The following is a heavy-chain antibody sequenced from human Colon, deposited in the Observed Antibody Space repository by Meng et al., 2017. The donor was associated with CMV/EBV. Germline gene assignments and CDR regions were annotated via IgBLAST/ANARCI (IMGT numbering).Heavy chain of an antibody. Sequence: GESLKISCAASGFTFSNYAMTWVRQTPGKGLEWVSLIFSGGSNTFYADSVKARFTISRDNSKNTLYLQMNSLRVEDTAMYYCARGWPPDFWGQGTLVTVSS. CDR3: ARGWPPDF. D-gene: IGHD6-13*01. CDR2: IFSGGSNT. V-gene: IGHV3-23*03. CDR1: GFTFSNYA. J-gene: IGHJ1*01.